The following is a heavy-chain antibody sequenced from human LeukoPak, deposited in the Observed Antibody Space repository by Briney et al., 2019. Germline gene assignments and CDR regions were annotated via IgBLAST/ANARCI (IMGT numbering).Heavy chain of an antibody. CDR3: AKGYSYGYSYGMDV. CDR1: GFTFSSYG. D-gene: IGHD5-18*01. V-gene: IGHV3-30*18. Sequence: GRSLRLSCAASGFTFSSYGMHWVRQAPGKGLEWVAVISYDGSNKYYADSVKGRFTISRDNSKNTLYLHMNSLRAEDTAVYYCAKGYSYGYSYGMDVWGQGTTVTVSS. CDR2: ISYDGSNK. J-gene: IGHJ6*02.